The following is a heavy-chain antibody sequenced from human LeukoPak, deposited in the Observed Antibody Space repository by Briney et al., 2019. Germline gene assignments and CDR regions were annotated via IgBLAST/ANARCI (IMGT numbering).Heavy chain of an antibody. CDR3: ARALKRWLQFAGDY. CDR1: GFRVSDYY. D-gene: IGHD5-24*01. J-gene: IGHJ4*02. V-gene: IGHV3-21*01. Sequence: GGSLRLSCAVSGFRVSDYYMSWVRQAPGKGLEWVSSISSSSSYIYYADSVKGRFTISRDNAKNSLYLQMNSLRAEDTAVYYCARALKRWLQFAGDYWGQGTLVTVSS. CDR2: ISSSSSYI.